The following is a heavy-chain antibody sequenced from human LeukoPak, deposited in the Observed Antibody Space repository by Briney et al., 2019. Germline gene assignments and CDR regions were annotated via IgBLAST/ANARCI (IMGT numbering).Heavy chain of an antibody. CDR3: AKAPPDSYYYYYGMDV. Sequence: PGGSLRLSCAASGFTFDDYAMHWVRQAPGKGLEWVSGISWNSGSIGYADSVKGRFTISRDNAKNSLYLQMNSLRAEDTAVYYCAKAPPDSYYYYYGMDVWGQGTTVTVSS. D-gene: IGHD5-18*01. CDR1: GFTFDDYA. V-gene: IGHV3-9*01. J-gene: IGHJ6*02. CDR2: ISWNSGSI.